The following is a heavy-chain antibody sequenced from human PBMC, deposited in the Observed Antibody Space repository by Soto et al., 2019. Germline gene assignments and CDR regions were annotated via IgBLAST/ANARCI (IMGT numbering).Heavy chain of an antibody. V-gene: IGHV3-74*01. J-gene: IGHJ4*02. CDR2: IKTDGYAA. D-gene: IGHD6-19*01. CDR1: GFTFDSHW. CDR3: VRESGVAADC. Sequence: ESGGVLVQPGGSLRLSCVASGFTFDSHWMHWVRQAPGEGLVWVSRIKTDGYAAAYADSVTGRFTISRDNTKNTVYLQMNSLRAEDTAVYFCVRESGVAADCWGQGTLVTVSS.